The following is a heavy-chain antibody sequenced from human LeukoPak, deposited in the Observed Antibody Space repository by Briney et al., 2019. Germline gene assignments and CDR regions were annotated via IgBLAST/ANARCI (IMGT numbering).Heavy chain of an antibody. V-gene: IGHV4-39*01. CDR1: GASISTSSYY. CDR2: FYYTGSGST. J-gene: IGHJ4*02. Sequence: SETLSFTCTVSGASISTSSYYWGWIRQPPGKGLEWIGSFYYTGSGSTYYNPSLKNRVTISVDTPRSQFSVKLSSVTAADTAVYYCARLSFQSSSSSWGQGTLVTVSS. D-gene: IGHD6-6*01. CDR3: ARLSFQSSSSS.